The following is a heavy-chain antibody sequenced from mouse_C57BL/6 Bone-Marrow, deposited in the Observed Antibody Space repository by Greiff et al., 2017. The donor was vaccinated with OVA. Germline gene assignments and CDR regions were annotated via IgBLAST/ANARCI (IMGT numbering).Heavy chain of an antibody. D-gene: IGHD1-1*01. V-gene: IGHV1-55*01. J-gene: IGHJ1*03. CDR2: IYPGSGST. CDR3: ARRYYGSSWYFDV. CDR1: GYTFTSYW. Sequence: QVQLQQPGAELVKPGASVKMSCKASGYTFTSYWITWVKQRPGQGLEWIGDIYPGSGSTTYNEKFKSKATLTVDTSSSTAYMQLSSLTSEDSAVYYWARRYYGSSWYFDVWGTGTTVTVSS.